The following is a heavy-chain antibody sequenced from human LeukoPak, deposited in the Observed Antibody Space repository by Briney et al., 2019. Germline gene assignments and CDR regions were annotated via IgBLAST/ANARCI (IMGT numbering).Heavy chain of an antibody. CDR1: GFTFSSYS. Sequence: GGSLRLSYEASGFTFSSYSMNRVRQAPGKGLEWVSAISSSSDYIFYADSVKGRFTISRDNAKNSLYLQMHSLRAEDTAVYYCARYGVSSSRSYIDYWGQGTLVTVSS. CDR3: ARYGVSSSRSYIDY. D-gene: IGHD2-2*01. V-gene: IGHV3-21*01. CDR2: ISSSSDYI. J-gene: IGHJ4*02.